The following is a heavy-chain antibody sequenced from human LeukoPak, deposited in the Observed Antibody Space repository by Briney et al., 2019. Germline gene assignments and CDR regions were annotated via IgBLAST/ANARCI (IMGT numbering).Heavy chain of an antibody. Sequence: ASVKLSCKASGGTFSSYAISWVRQAPGQGLEWMGGIIPIFGTANYAQKFQGRVTITADESTSTAYMELSSLRSEDTAVYYCAGPKGHYSGYDGFDYWGQGTLVTVSS. J-gene: IGHJ4*02. CDR3: AGPKGHYSGYDGFDY. CDR1: GGTFSSYA. CDR2: IIPIFGTA. V-gene: IGHV1-69*13. D-gene: IGHD5-12*01.